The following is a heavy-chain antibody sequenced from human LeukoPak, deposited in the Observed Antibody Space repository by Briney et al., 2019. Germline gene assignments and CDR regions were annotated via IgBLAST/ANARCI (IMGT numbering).Heavy chain of an antibody. CDR1: GFSFSTYW. CDR2: IKQDGSEQ. Sequence: GGSLRLSCVASGFSFSTYWMSWVRQAPGKGLEWVANIKQDGSEQYYVDSLKGRFTISRDNAKNSLYLQLNNVEADDTAMYYCARGSAGNDYWGQGTLVTVSS. J-gene: IGHJ4*02. V-gene: IGHV3-7*01. D-gene: IGHD6-13*01. CDR3: ARGSAGNDY.